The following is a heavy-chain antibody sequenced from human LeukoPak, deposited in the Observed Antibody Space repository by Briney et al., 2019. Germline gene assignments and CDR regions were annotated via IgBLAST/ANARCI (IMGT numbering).Heavy chain of an antibody. CDR1: GSSIRSRYY. CDR2: ISDRGST. CDR3: ARYFDFWSGYPNWLDP. D-gene: IGHD3-3*01. V-gene: IGHV4-38-2*01. Sequence: SETLSLTCVVSGSSIRSRYYWGWIRQPPGGGLEWIGIISDRGSTYYNSSLRSRVNISVDMSKNQFSLTLRSVTAADTAIYFCARYFDFWSGYPNWLDPWGQEMLVIVSA. J-gene: IGHJ5*02.